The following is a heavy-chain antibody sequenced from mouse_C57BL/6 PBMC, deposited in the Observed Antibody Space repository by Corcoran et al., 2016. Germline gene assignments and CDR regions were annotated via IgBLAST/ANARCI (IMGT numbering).Heavy chain of an antibody. J-gene: IGHJ4*01. CDR2: INTYSGVP. CDR1: GYTFTTYV. V-gene: IGHV9-3*01. D-gene: IGHD2-3*01. CDR3: ARIRVYDGYYDAMDY. Sequence: QIQLVQSGPELKKPGETVKISCKASGYTFTTYVMSWVKQAPGKGLKWMGWINTYSGVPTYADDFKGRFAFSLETSASTAYLQINNLKNEDTATYFCARIRVYDGYYDAMDYWGQGTSVTVSS.